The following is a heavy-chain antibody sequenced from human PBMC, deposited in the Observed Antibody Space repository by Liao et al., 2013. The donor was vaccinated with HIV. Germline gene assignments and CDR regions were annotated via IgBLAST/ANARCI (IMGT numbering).Heavy chain of an antibody. V-gene: IGHV4-34*02. CDR1: GGSFSSSY. CDR3: ARALLRWYPPGAFEI. CDR2: INHSGST. J-gene: IGHJ3*02. D-gene: IGHD4-23*01. Sequence: QVHLQQWGAGLLKPSETLSLTCGVFGGSFSSSYWSWIRQSPGKGLEWIGEINHSGSTKYNPSLKSRVTMSVDTSKNHVSLNLSSVTAADTAVYYCARALLRWYPPGAFEIWAQGTMVTVSS.